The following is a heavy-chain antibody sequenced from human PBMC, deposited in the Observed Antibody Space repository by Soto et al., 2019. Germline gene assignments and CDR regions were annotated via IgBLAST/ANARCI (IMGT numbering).Heavy chain of an antibody. CDR2: FFSDAER. D-gene: IGHD4-17*01. Sequence: SGPTLVNPTDTLTLTCSASGFSLTNGRMGVSWIRQPPGKALEWLAHFFSDAERSYSTSMKSRLNMYKDSSGSQVVLTMTNMAPADTATYYCARMDGDYNYYGLDVWGHGIAVTVSS. V-gene: IGHV2-26*01. J-gene: IGHJ6*02. CDR3: ARMDGDYNYYGLDV. CDR1: GFSLTNGRMG.